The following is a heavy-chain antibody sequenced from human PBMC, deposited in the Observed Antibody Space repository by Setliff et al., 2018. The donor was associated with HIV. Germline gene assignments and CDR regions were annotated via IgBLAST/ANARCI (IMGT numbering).Heavy chain of an antibody. CDR2: SSTSGCT. J-gene: IGHJ4*02. CDR3: ARDPASPIPVDY. V-gene: IGHV4-4*08. Sequence: SETLSLTCSVSGGSISGNAWSWIRQPPGKGLEWMGYSSTSGCTHCNPSLESRVTISVDTSKNQVSLKLRSVTAADTAFYYCARDPASPIPVDYWGQGTLVTVSS. CDR1: GGSISGNA.